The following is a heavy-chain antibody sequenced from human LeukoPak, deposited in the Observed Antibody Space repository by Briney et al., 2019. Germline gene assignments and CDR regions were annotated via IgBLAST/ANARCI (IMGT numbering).Heavy chain of an antibody. V-gene: IGHV3-11*01. CDR2: ISSSGSTI. CDR1: GFTFSDYY. J-gene: IGHJ6*02. D-gene: IGHD6-13*01. Sequence: GGSLRLSCAASGFTFSDYYMSWIRQAPGKGLEWVSYISSSGSTIYYADSVKGRSTISRDNAKNSLYLQMNSLRAEDTAVYYCARADIVAAAGYYYYYGMDVWGQGTTVTVSS. CDR3: ARADIVAAAGYYYYYGMDV.